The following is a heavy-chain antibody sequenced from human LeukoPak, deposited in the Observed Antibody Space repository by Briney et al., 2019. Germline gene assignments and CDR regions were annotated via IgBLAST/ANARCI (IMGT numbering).Heavy chain of an antibody. Sequence: SVKVSCKASGGTFSSYAISWVRQAPGQGLEWMGRIIPIFGTANYAQKIQGRVTITADKSTSTAYMELSSLRSEDTAVYYCARDKGKSSSPFDYWGQGTLVTVSS. CDR1: GGTFSSYA. D-gene: IGHD6-6*01. CDR3: ARDKGKSSSPFDY. V-gene: IGHV1-69*06. CDR2: IIPIFGTA. J-gene: IGHJ4*02.